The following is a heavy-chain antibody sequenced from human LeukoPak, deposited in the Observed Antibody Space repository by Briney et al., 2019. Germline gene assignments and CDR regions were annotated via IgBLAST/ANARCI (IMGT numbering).Heavy chain of an antibody. J-gene: IGHJ3*01. CDR1: GGSISSYY. CDR2: IYTSGST. Sequence: PSETLSLTCTVSGGSISSYYWSWIRQPAGKGLEWIGRIYTSGSTNYNPSLKCRVTMSVDTSKNQFSLRLSSVTAADTAVYYCARELRYDNSDSGAFWGQGTVVTVSS. D-gene: IGHD3-22*01. V-gene: IGHV4-4*07. CDR3: ARELRYDNSDSGAF.